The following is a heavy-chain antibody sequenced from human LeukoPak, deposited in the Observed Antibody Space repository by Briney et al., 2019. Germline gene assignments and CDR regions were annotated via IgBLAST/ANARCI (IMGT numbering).Heavy chain of an antibody. D-gene: IGHD3-10*01. V-gene: IGHV3-30*02. J-gene: IGHJ5*02. CDR1: GFTFSSYG. Sequence: PGGSLRLSCAASGFTFSSYGMHWVRQAPGKGLEWVAFIRYDGSNKYYADSVKGRFTISRDNSKNTLYLQMNSLRAEDTAVYYCAKDRMSKGFSGFDPWGQGTLVTVSS. CDR3: AKDRMSKGFSGFDP. CDR2: IRYDGSNK.